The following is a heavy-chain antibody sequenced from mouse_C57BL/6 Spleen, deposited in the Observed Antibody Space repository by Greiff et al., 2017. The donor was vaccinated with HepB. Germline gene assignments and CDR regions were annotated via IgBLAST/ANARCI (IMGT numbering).Heavy chain of an antibody. J-gene: IGHJ3*01. Sequence: EVKLMESGPGLVKPSQSLSLTCSVTGYSITSGYYWNWIRQFPGNKLEWMGYISYDGSNNYNPSLKNRISITRDTSKNQFFLKLNSVTTEDTATYYCANYYGSSYWFAYWGQGTLVTVSA. CDR1: GYSITSGYY. D-gene: IGHD1-1*01. V-gene: IGHV3-6*01. CDR2: ISYDGSN. CDR3: ANYYGSSYWFAY.